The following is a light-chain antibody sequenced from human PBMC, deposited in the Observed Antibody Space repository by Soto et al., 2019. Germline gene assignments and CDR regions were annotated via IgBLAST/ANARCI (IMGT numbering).Light chain of an antibody. CDR1: QSVSYNY. CDR2: GAS. V-gene: IGKV3-20*01. J-gene: IGKJ4*01. Sequence: EIVLTQSPGTLSLSPGERATLSCRASQSVSYNYLAWYQQRPGQAPRLLIHGASTRAPGIPDRFSGSGSGTAVSLTISRLEPEDSAVYCCQQYGGSPCVSFGGGTRVEIK. CDR3: QQYGGSPCVS.